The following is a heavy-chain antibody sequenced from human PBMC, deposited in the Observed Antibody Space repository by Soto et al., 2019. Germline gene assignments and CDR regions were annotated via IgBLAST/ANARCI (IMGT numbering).Heavy chain of an antibody. V-gene: IGHV4-61*08. D-gene: IGHD7-27*01. CDR1: GGSISSGDYY. Sequence: SETLSLTCTVSGGSISSGDYYWSWIRQPPGRGLEWIGCIYYSGSTNYNPSLKSRVTISVDTSKNQFSLKLSSVTAADTAVYYCATLTGEPPFDYWGQGTLVTVSS. CDR2: IYYSGST. CDR3: ATLTGEPPFDY. J-gene: IGHJ4*02.